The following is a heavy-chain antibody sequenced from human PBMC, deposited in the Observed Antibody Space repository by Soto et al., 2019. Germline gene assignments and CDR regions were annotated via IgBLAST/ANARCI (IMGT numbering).Heavy chain of an antibody. CDR3: ARVERGTVTAVVDAFDI. Sequence: QVQLQQWGAGLLKPSETLSLTCAVYGGFVSSGSYYWSWIRQPPGKGLESIGEMRHSGGTHFNPSLKRRVTISVDTSKNQFSLNIFSVTAADTALYYCARVERGTVTAVVDAFDIWGPGTMVTVSS. V-gene: IGHV4-34*01. CDR1: GGFVSSGSYY. J-gene: IGHJ3*02. D-gene: IGHD3-16*01. CDR2: MRHSGGT.